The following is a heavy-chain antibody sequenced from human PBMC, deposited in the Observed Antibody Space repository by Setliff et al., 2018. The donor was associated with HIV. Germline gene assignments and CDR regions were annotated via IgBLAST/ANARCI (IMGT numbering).Heavy chain of an antibody. V-gene: IGHV3-9*01. J-gene: IGHJ4*01. CDR2: ISWNSGSI. D-gene: IGHD3-16*01. Sequence: GGSLRLSCAASGFTFDDYAMHWVRQAPGKGLEWVSGISWNSGSIDYADFVKGRFTISRDNAKNSLYLQMHSLRVEDAAFYYCAKSNFGGQDPFFFDNWGQGTLVTVSS. CDR1: GFTFDDYA. CDR3: AKSNFGGQDPFFFDN.